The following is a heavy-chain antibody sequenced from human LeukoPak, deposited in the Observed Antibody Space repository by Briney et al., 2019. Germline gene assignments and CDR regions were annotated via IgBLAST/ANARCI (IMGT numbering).Heavy chain of an antibody. CDR2: IKEDAGEI. CDR1: GFTFSRYW. CDR3: ARVILAARPPYYMDV. J-gene: IGHJ6*03. Sequence: PGGSLRLSCAASGFTFSRYWMSWVRQVPGKGLEWVANIKEDAGEIYYVDSVKGRFTISRDNAKNSLYLQMNSLRAEDTAVYYCARVILAARPPYYMDVWGKGTTVTVSS. D-gene: IGHD6-6*01. V-gene: IGHV3-7*01.